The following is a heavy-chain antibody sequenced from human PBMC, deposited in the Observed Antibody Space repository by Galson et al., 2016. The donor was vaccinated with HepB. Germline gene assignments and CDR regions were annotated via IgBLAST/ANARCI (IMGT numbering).Heavy chain of an antibody. D-gene: IGHD2-15*01. CDR3: VRDSGLCSGGSCYGDAFDI. V-gene: IGHV3-7*01. CDR2: IKQDGIEK. J-gene: IGHJ3*02. Sequence: WVRQAPGKGLEWVANIKQDGIEKYHADSVRGRFTISRDNTKNSLYLQMSDLRAEDTAVYYCVRDSGLCSGGSCYGDAFDIWGQGTMVTVSS.